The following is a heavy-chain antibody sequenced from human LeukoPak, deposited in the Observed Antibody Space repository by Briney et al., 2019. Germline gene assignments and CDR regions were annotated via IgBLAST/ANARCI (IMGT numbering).Heavy chain of an antibody. V-gene: IGHV4-34*01. CDR2: INHSGST. D-gene: IGHD4-17*01. Sequence: SETLSLTCAVYGGSVSGYFWTWIRQPPGKGLEWIGEINHSGSTNYNPSLKSRVTISADTSKNQFSLKLSSVTAADTAVYYCARGLYGDYFLFDFWGQGTLVTVSS. CDR3: ARGLYGDYFLFDF. J-gene: IGHJ4*02. CDR1: GGSVSGYF.